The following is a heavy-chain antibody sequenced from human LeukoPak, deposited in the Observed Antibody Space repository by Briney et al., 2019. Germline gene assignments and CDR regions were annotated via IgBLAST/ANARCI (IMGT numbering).Heavy chain of an antibody. CDR2: ISSNGGST. CDR1: GFTFSSYA. V-gene: IGHV3-64*01. J-gene: IGHJ6*03. CDR3: ARDRSSSWRYYYYMDV. Sequence: GSLRLSCAASGFTFSSYAMHWVRQAPGKGLEYVSAISSNGGSTYYANSVKGRFTISRDNSKNTLYLQMGSLRAEDMAVYYCARDRSSSWRYYYYMDVWGKGTTVTVSS. D-gene: IGHD6-13*01.